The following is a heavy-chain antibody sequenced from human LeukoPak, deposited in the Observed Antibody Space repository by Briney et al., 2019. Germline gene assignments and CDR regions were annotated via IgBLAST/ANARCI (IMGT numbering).Heavy chain of an antibody. CDR2: IYYSGST. D-gene: IGHD3-9*01. CDR3: ARGARYFGWLYPLDY. J-gene: IGHJ4*02. CDR1: GGSISSYY. V-gene: IGHV4-59*01. Sequence: PSETLSLTCTVSGGSISSYYWSWIRQPPGKGLEWIGYIYYSGSTNYNPSLKSRVTISVDTSKNQFSLKLSSVTAADTAVYYCARGARYFGWLYPLDYWGQGTLVTVSS.